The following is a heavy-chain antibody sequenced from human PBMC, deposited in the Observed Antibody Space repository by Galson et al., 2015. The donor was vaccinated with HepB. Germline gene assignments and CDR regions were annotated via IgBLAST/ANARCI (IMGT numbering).Heavy chain of an antibody. D-gene: IGHD3-22*01. CDR1: GFSFNNHR. V-gene: IGHV3-74*01. Sequence: SLRLSCAGSGFSFNNHRMHWVRQAPGKGLVWVSHINIEGSTTTYADSVKGRFTISRDNAKNTLWLQMNSLRADDTAVYFCARGRGSSGFYYDSWGQGILVTVSS. J-gene: IGHJ4*02. CDR2: INIEGSTT. CDR3: ARGRGSSGFYYDS.